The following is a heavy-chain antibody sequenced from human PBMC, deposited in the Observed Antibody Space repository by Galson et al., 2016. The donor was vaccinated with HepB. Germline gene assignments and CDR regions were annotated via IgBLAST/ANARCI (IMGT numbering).Heavy chain of an antibody. V-gene: IGHV1-46*01. CDR1: GYTFTNYY. CDR2: IFPSGGST. D-gene: IGHD6-19*01. Sequence: SVKVSCKASGYTFTNYYIHWVRQAPGQGLEWMGMIFPSGGSTLYAQKFQGRVTTTLDMSSSTVYMELNSVRSEDTAVYYCARPIGSGWYLGSFDYWGQGTLVTVSS. CDR3: ARPIGSGWYLGSFDY. J-gene: IGHJ4*02.